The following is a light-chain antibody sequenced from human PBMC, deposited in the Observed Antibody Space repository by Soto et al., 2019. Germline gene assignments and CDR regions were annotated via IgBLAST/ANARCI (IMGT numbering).Light chain of an antibody. Sequence: QSVLTQPPSVSGSPGQSVTISCTGTSSDVGSYNRVSWYQQPPGTAPKLLIYEVSNRPSGVPDRFSGSKSGNTASLTISGLQAEDEADYYCSSYTSTSPVFGGGTKLTVL. CDR3: SSYTSTSPV. CDR2: EVS. V-gene: IGLV2-18*02. J-gene: IGLJ2*01. CDR1: SSDVGSYNR.